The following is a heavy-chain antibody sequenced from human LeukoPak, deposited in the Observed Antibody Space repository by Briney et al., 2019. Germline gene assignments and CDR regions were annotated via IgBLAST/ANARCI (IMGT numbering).Heavy chain of an antibody. D-gene: IGHD1-14*01. CDR2: ISAYNGNT. CDR3: ARDLEVTGTTAGN. Sequence: GASVKVSCKASGYTFTSYGISWVRQAPGKGLDWMGWISAYNGNTNYAQNFQDRVTLTTDTSTSTAYMELRSLRSDDTAVYYCARDLEVTGTTAGNWGQGTRVTV. V-gene: IGHV1-18*01. J-gene: IGHJ4*02. CDR1: GYTFTSYG.